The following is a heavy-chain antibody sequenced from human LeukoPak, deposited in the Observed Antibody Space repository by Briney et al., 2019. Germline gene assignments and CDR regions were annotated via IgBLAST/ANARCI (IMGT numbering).Heavy chain of an antibody. D-gene: IGHD3-16*01. CDR1: GFTFSDYY. V-gene: IGHV3-11*01. Sequence: GGSLRLSCAASGFTFSDYYMSWIRQAPGKGLEWVSYISSSGSTIYYADSVKGRSTISRDNAKNSLYLQMNSLRAEDTAVYYCAGEYYDYVWGSLVIWGQGTMVIVSS. J-gene: IGHJ3*02. CDR2: ISSSGSTI. CDR3: AGEYYDYVWGSLVI.